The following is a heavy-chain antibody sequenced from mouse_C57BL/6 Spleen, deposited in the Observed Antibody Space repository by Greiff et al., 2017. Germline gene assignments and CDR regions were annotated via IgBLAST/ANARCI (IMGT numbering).Heavy chain of an antibody. Sequence: VQLQQSGAELAKPGASVKLSCKASGYTFTSYWMHWVKQRPGQGLEWIGYINPSSGYTKYNQKLKDKATLTADKSSRTAYMQLSSLQYEDSAVYYCARSRDDGYFSWYIEVSGTGTTGTASS. J-gene: IGHJ1*03. CDR3: ARSRDDGYFSWYIEV. D-gene: IGHD2-3*01. CDR2: INPSSGYT. CDR1: GYTFTSYW. V-gene: IGHV1-7*01.